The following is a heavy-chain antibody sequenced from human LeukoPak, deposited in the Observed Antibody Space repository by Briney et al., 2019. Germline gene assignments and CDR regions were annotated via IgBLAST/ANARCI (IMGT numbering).Heavy chain of an antibody. CDR1: GGSISSYY. V-gene: IGHV4-59*05. D-gene: IGHD1-1*01. Sequence: SETLSLTCTVSGGSISSYYWSWIRQPPGKGLEWIGSIYYSGSTYYNPSLKSRVTISVDTSKNQFSLKLSSVTATDTAVYYCASLKNVDFFDYWGQGTLVTVSS. J-gene: IGHJ4*02. CDR2: IYYSGST. CDR3: ASLKNVDFFDY.